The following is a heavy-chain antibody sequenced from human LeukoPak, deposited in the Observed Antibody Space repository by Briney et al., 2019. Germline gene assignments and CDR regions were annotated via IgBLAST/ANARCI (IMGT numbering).Heavy chain of an antibody. CDR1: GFTFSSYW. J-gene: IGHJ5*02. CDR3: AKDSYVLRLGVYNWFDP. CDR2: IKQDGSEK. D-gene: IGHD3-3*01. Sequence: PGGSLRLSCAASGFTFSSYWMSWVRQAPGKGLEWVANIKQDGSEKYYVDSVKGRFTISRDNSKNTLYLQMNSLRAEDTAVYYCAKDSYVLRLGVYNWFDPWGQGTLVTVSS. V-gene: IGHV3-7*01.